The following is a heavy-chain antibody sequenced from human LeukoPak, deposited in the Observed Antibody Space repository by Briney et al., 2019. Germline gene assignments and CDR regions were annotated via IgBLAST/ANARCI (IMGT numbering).Heavy chain of an antibody. Sequence: GRSLRLSCAASGFTFDDYAMHWVRQAPGKGLEWVSGISWNSGSIGYADSVKGRFTISRDNAKNSLYLQMNSLRAEDTALYYCAKDGSSSWYRAPFDYWGQGTLVTVSS. D-gene: IGHD6-13*01. CDR3: AKDGSSSWYRAPFDY. J-gene: IGHJ4*02. CDR1: GFTFDDYA. CDR2: ISWNSGSI. V-gene: IGHV3-9*01.